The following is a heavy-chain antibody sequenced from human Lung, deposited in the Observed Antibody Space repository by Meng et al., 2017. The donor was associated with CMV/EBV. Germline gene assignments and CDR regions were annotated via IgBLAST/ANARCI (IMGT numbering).Heavy chain of an antibody. CDR1: SGVYY. J-gene: IGHJ4*02. CDR3: ARILYYDLLTGYYRGPHDH. Sequence: SGVYYWSWIRQPPGKGLEWIGYIYYIESTNYNPSLRSRVTISVDTSKNQFSLKLSSVTAADTAVYYCARILYYDLLTGYYRGPHDHWGQGTLVTVSS. D-gene: IGHD3-9*01. V-gene: IGHV4-61*08. CDR2: IYYIEST.